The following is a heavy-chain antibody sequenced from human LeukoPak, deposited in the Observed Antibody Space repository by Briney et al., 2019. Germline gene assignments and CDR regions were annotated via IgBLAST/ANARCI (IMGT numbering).Heavy chain of an antibody. V-gene: IGHV4-30-2*02. J-gene: IGHJ5*02. D-gene: IGHD6-19*01. CDR2: IYHSGST. CDR3: ARGYSSGWGNWFDP. CDR1: GGSISSGGYS. Sequence: SQTLSLTCAVSGGSISSGGYSWSWIRQPPGKGLEWIGYIYHSGSTYYNPSLKSRVTISVDRSKNQFSLKLSSVTAADTAVYYCARGYSSGWGNWFDPWGQGTLVTVSS.